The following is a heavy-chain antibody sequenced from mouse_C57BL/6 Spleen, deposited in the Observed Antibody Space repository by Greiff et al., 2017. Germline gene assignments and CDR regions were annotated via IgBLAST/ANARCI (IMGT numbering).Heavy chain of an antibody. Sequence: EVQLQQSGAELVRPGASVKLSCTASGFNIKDYYMHWVKQRPEQGLEWIGWIYPENGDTEYASKFQGKTTITADTSSNTAYLQLRSLTSEDTAVYYCATESYGGDYWGQGTTLTVSS. J-gene: IGHJ2*01. CDR1: GFNIKDYY. V-gene: IGHV14-4*01. CDR2: IYPENGDT. D-gene: IGHD1-1*01. CDR3: ATESYGGDY.